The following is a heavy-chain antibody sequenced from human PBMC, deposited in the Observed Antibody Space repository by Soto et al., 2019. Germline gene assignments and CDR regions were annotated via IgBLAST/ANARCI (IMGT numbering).Heavy chain of an antibody. CDR3: ARDPIFYYASSGYGGSYFDY. Sequence: PSETLSLTCAVSGASVTSDDYYWSWIRKPQGKGLEWIGYIYHSGSTYYNPSLKSRVSISIDTSQNQFSLKLTSLTAADTAVYYCARDPIFYYASSGYGGSYFDYWGQGSRVTVSS. D-gene: IGHD3-22*01. CDR2: IYHSGST. CDR1: GASVTSDDYY. V-gene: IGHV4-30-4*01. J-gene: IGHJ4*02.